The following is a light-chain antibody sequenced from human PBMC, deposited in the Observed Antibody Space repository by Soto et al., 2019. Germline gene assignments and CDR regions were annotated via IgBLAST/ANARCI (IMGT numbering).Light chain of an antibody. J-gene: IGLJ2*01. CDR1: SSDVGRYNL. V-gene: IGLV2-23*01. CDR3: SSYAGGTGVV. Sequence: QSALTQPASVSGSPGQSITISCTGTSSDVGRYNLVSWYQQYPGKAPKLVIYEDIERPSGISNRFSGSKSGNTASLTISGLQTEDEADYYCSSYAGGTGVVFGGGTKLTVL. CDR2: EDI.